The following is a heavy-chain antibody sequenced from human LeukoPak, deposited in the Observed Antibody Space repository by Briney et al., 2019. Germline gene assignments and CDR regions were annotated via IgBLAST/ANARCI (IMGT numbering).Heavy chain of an antibody. CDR1: GYTFTGYY. Sequence: ASVKVSCKASGYTFTGYYMHWVRQAPGQGLEWMGWINPNSGGTNYAQKFQGRVTMTRDTSISTAYMELSRLRSDDTAVYYCARDRRSSGGGGIFDPWGQGTLVTVSS. V-gene: IGHV1-2*02. J-gene: IGHJ5*02. CDR2: INPNSGGT. CDR3: ARDRRSSGGGGIFDP. D-gene: IGHD2-15*01.